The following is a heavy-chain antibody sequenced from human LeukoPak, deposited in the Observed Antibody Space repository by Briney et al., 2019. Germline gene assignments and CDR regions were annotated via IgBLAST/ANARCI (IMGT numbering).Heavy chain of an antibody. CDR2: ISGSGGCT. Sequence: GGSLRLSCAASGFTFSSYGMSWVRQAPGKGLEWVSAISGSGGCTYYADSVKGRFTISRDNSKNTLYLQMNSLRAEDTAVYYCAKSRGSGSNMARGVNFDYWGQGTLVTVSS. CDR3: AKSRGSGSNMARGVNFDY. CDR1: GFTFSSYG. D-gene: IGHD3-10*01. V-gene: IGHV3-23*01. J-gene: IGHJ4*02.